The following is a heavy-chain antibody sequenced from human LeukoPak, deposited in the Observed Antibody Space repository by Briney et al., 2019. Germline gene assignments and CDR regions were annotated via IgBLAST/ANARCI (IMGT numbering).Heavy chain of an antibody. J-gene: IGHJ6*02. CDR2: IYYSGSI. D-gene: IGHD3-3*01. V-gene: IGHV4-59*01. CDR3: ARDRFLEWEKDYYYYYGMDV. Sequence: SETLSLTCTVSGGSISSYYWSWIRQPPGKGLEWIGYIYYSGSINYNPSLKSRVTISVDTSRNQFSLKLSSVTAADTAVYYYARDRFLEWEKDYYYYYGMDVWGQGTTVTVSS. CDR1: GGSISSYY.